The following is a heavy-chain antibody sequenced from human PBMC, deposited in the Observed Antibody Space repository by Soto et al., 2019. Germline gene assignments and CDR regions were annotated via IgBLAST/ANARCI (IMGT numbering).Heavy chain of an antibody. CDR1: GFTFSSYA. D-gene: IGHD3-22*01. V-gene: IGHV3-30-3*01. Sequence: QVQLVESGGGVVQPGRSLRLSCAASGFTFSSYAMHWVRQAPGKGLEWVAVISYDGSNKYYADSVKGRFTISRDNSKNALYLQMNSRRAEDTAVYYCARDSAYYYDSSGPPSYYYYGMDVWGQGTTVTVSS. J-gene: IGHJ6*02. CDR2: ISYDGSNK. CDR3: ARDSAYYYDSSGPPSYYYYGMDV.